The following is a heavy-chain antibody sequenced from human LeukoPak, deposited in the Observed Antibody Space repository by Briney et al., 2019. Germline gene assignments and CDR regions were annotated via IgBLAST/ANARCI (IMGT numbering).Heavy chain of an antibody. Sequence: NPGGSLRLSCAASGFTLNNAWMSWVRQAPGKGLEWVSSISSSSSYIYYADSVKGRFTISRDNAKNSLYLQMNSLRAEDTAVYYCARELGATPFGYWGRGTLVTVSS. J-gene: IGHJ4*02. CDR2: ISSSSSYI. CDR1: GFTLNNAW. V-gene: IGHV3-21*01. D-gene: IGHD1-26*01. CDR3: ARELGATPFGY.